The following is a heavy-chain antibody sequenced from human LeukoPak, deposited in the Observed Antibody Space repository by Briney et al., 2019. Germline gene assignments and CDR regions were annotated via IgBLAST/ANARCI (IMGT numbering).Heavy chain of an antibody. CDR1: GFTFGDYA. CDR2: ISYDGSHK. D-gene: IGHD4-17*01. V-gene: IGHV3-30*04. Sequence: GGSLRLSCTVSGFTFGDYAMSWVRQAPGKGLEWVAVISYDGSHKDYADSVKGRFTISRDNAKKSLYLQMNSLRAEDTAVYYCARALFVEDYDVDHWGPGTLVTVSS. J-gene: IGHJ4*02. CDR3: ARALFVEDYDVDH.